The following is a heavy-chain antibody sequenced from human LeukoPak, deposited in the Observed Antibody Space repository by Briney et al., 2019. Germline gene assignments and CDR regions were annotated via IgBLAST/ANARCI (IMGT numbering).Heavy chain of an antibody. Sequence: GGSLRLSCAASGFTFTSYSMSWVRQAPGKGLEWVSGTSDRGDYTYYADSEKGRFTISRDNSKNTLYLQMNSLRAEDTAVYYCAKDGHMVATSADYWGQGTLVTVSS. CDR2: TSDRGDYT. D-gene: IGHD5-12*01. CDR3: AKDGHMVATSADY. V-gene: IGHV3-23*01. J-gene: IGHJ4*02. CDR1: GFTFTSYS.